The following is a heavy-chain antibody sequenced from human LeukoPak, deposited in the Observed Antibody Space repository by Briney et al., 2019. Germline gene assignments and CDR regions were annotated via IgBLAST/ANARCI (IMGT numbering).Heavy chain of an antibody. CDR1: GYRFTSYG. Sequence: SSVKVSCKAPGYRFTSYGISWVRQAPGQGLEWMAWISAYNGNTNYAQKFQGRVIMTTDTSTSTAYMELRSLRSDDTAVYYCARDPDCSSTRCSESPFDYWGQGTLVTVSS. J-gene: IGHJ4*02. CDR2: ISAYNGNT. V-gene: IGHV1-18*01. CDR3: ARDPDCSSTRCSESPFDY. D-gene: IGHD2-2*01.